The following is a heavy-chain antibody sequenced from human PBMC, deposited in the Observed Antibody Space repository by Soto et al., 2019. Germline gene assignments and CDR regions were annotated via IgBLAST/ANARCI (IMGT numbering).Heavy chain of an antibody. D-gene: IGHD5-18*01. CDR2: ISYDGSNK. CDR3: ARDPLWGTAMVLWYFDL. V-gene: IGHV3-30-3*01. Sequence: QVQLVESGGGVVQSGRSLRLSCAASGFTFNNYAMHWVRQAPGKGLEWVALISYDGSNKYYADSVKGRFTISRDNSKNPXYLQMNSLRAEDTAVYYCARDPLWGTAMVLWYFDLWGRGTLVTVSS. CDR1: GFTFNNYA. J-gene: IGHJ2*01.